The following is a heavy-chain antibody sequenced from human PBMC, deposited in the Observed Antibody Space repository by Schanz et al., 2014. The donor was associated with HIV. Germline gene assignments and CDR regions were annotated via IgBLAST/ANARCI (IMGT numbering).Heavy chain of an antibody. Sequence: QVQLVESGGRVVQPGRSLRLSCAASGFTFSTYGMHWVRQAPGKGLEWVAVIWNDGSKKYYADSVKGRFTISRDNSRNQMYLQMNSLRTEDTAVYYCARDPSRLVEAGYFDNWGQGTLVTVSS. V-gene: IGHV3-33*01. CDR3: ARDPSRLVEAGYFDN. J-gene: IGHJ4*02. D-gene: IGHD6-19*01. CDR1: GFTFSTYG. CDR2: IWNDGSKK.